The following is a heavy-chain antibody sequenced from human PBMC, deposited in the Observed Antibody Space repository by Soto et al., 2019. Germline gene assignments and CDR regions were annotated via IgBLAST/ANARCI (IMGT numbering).Heavy chain of an antibody. Sequence: SCKASGYTFTNYYMHWVRQAPGKGLEWVSGISGTGSRTSYADSVRGRFTISRDNVNNTLSLQMDSLRAEDTAVYYCARGGRYTYGYGDYSYGMDVWGQGTTVTVSS. CDR3: ARGGRYTYGYGDYSYGMDV. D-gene: IGHD5-18*01. CDR2: ISGTGSRT. J-gene: IGHJ6*02. CDR1: GYTFTNYY. V-gene: IGHV3-23*01.